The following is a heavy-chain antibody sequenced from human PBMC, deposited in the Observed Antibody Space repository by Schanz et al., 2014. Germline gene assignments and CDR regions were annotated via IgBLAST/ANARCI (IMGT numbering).Heavy chain of an antibody. Sequence: EVQLLESGGGLVQPGGSLRLSCAASGFTFSSNSMNWVRQAPGKGLEWISYIGSSSSRIDHADSVKGRFTISRDNSKNTVYIQMNSLRAEDTAVYYCARKVVATIGGYYDNWGQGTLGIVSS. V-gene: IGHV3-48*01. J-gene: IGHJ4*02. D-gene: IGHD5-12*01. CDR2: IGSSSSRI. CDR1: GFTFSSNS. CDR3: ARKVVATIGGYYDN.